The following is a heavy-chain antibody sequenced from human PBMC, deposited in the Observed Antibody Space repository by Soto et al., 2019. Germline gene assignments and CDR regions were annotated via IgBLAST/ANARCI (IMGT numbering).Heavy chain of an antibody. CDR3: AKHGASGYAGDYYYYGMDV. V-gene: IGHV3-43*01. CDR1: GFTFEDYT. J-gene: IGHJ6*02. CDR2: ISWDGGST. Sequence: PEGSLRLSCAASGFTFEDYTMHWVRQAPGKGLEWVSLISWDGGSTYYADSVKGRFTISRDNSKNSLYLQMNSLRTEDTALYYCAKHGASGYAGDYYYYGMDVWGQGTTVTVSS. D-gene: IGHD5-12*01.